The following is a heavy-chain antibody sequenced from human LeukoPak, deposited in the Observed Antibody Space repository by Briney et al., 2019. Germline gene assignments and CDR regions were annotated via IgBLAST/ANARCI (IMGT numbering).Heavy chain of an antibody. V-gene: IGHV3-15*01. D-gene: IGHD3-22*01. CDR2: IKSKTDGGTT. Sequence: GRSLRLSCAASGFTFSSYAMHWVRQAPGKGLEWVGRIKSKTDGGTTDYAAPVKGRLTISRDDSKNTLYLQMNSLKTEDTAVYYCTTLWYYYDSSGYTTGDYWGQGTLVTVSS. CDR3: TTLWYYYDSSGYTTGDY. J-gene: IGHJ4*02. CDR1: GFTFSSYA.